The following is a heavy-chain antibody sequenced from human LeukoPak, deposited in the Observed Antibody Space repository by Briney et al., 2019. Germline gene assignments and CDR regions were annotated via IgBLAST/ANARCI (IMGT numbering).Heavy chain of an antibody. J-gene: IGHJ3*02. V-gene: IGHV4-59*01. D-gene: IGHD1-7*01. CDR1: GGSISSYY. Sequence: SETLSLTCTVSGGSISSYYWSWIRQPPGKGLEWIGYIYYSGSTNYNPSLKSRVTISVDTSKNQFSLKLSSVTAADTAVYYCARDFAPQYSWNYEDAFDIWGQGTMVTVSS. CDR3: ARDFAPQYSWNYEDAFDI. CDR2: IYYSGST.